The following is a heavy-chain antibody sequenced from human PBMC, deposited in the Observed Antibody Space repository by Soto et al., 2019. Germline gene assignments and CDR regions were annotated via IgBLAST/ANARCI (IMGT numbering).Heavy chain of an antibody. V-gene: IGHV3-33*01. CDR2: VWYDGGNK. CDR1: GLTFSSYG. Sequence: QVQLVESGGGVVQPGRSLRLSCAASGLTFSSYGMHWVRQAPGKGLEWVALVWYDGGNKYYVDSVKGRFTISRDNSKNTLFLEMNSLRDEDTAVYYCVRAAGYSGYDYVYYYGMDVWGQGTTVTVSS. J-gene: IGHJ6*02. D-gene: IGHD5-12*01. CDR3: VRAAGYSGYDYVYYYGMDV.